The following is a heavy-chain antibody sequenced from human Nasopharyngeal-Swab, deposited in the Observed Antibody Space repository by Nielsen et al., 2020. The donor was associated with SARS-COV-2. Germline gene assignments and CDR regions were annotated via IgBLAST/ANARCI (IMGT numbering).Heavy chain of an antibody. J-gene: IGHJ4*02. CDR2: IYYSGST. CDR3: ARGFDY. CDR1: GGSISSYY. Sequence: GSLRLSCTVSGGSISSYYWSWIRQPPVKVLEWIGYIYYSGSTNYNPSLKSRVTISVDTSKNQFSLKLSSVTAADTAVYYCARGFDYWGQGTLVTVSS. V-gene: IGHV4-59*13.